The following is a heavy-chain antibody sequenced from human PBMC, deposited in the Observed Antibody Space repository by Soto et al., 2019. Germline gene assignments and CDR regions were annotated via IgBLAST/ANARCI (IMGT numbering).Heavy chain of an antibody. Sequence: QVQLQESGPGLVKPSQTLSLTCTVSGGSISGDGYYWTWIRQHPGKGLEWIGYIYDTGTTRYNPSLKSRVSIAGDMWKNQSSLTVTSVTAADTAMYYCARGGVRTTFPHWGQGTLVTVSS. D-gene: IGHD1-7*01. V-gene: IGHV4-31*03. CDR2: IYDTGTT. CDR1: GGSISGDGYY. J-gene: IGHJ4*02. CDR3: ARGGVRTTFPH.